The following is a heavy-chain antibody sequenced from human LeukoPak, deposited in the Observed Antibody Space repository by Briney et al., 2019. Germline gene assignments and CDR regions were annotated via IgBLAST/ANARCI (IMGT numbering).Heavy chain of an antibody. CDR2: IYYSGGT. CDR1: GGSISSYY. V-gene: IGHV4-59*01. Sequence: SETLSLTCSVSGGSISSYYWSWIRQPPGKGLEWIGYIYYSGGTNYNPSLKSRVTISVDTSKNQFSLKLSSVTAADTAVYYCARDVHDSSGYYYYYYGMDVWGQGTTVTVSS. CDR3: ARDVHDSSGYYYYYYGMDV. D-gene: IGHD3-22*01. J-gene: IGHJ6*02.